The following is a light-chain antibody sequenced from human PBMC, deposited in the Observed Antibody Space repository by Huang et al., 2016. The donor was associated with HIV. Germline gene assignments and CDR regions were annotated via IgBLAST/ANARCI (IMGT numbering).Light chain of an antibody. CDR1: QSVGGY. V-gene: IGKV3-11*01. J-gene: IGKJ2*01. CDR2: DTS. Sequence: EIVLTQSPATLSLSPGERATLSCRASQSVGGYLAWYQQKPGQAPRLLIYDTSTRATGIPARFSGSVSETDFTLTISSLEPEDLAVYYCQQPGSFGQGTKVDIK. CDR3: QQPGS.